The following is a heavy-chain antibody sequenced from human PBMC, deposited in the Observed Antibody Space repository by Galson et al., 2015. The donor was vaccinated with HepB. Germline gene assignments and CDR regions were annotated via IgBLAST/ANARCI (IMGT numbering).Heavy chain of an antibody. J-gene: IGHJ4*02. CDR3: ARQPEYFFDH. V-gene: IGHV4-39*01. CDR2: VYYSGST. CDR1: GVSTSNSLYY. Sequence: ETLSLTCTVSGVSTSNSLYYWGWVRQPPGEALEWIGSVYYSGSTYYNPSLKRRVTVSLDTSKNQFSLRLSSVTAADTAVYYCARQPEYFFDHWGQGALVTVSS.